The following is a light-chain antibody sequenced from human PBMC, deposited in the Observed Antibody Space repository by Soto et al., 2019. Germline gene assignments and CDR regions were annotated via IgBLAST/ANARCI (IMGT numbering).Light chain of an antibody. V-gene: IGLV1-51*02. CDR2: ENN. J-gene: IGLJ2*01. CDR1: SSNIGNNY. Sequence: QSVLTQPPSVSAAPGQTVTISCSGSSSNIGNNYVSWYQQLPGTAPKLLIYENNKRPSGIPDRFSGSKSGTSATLGITGLQTGDEADYYCGTWDSSLSAGGVVFGGGTQLTVL. CDR3: GTWDSSLSAGGVV.